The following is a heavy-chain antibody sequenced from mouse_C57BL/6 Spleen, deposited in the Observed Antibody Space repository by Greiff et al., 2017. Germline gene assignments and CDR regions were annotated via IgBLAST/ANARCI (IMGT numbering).Heavy chain of an antibody. J-gene: IGHJ2*01. CDR3: ARAFRGYCGY. Sequence: VQLQQSGPELVKPGDSVQISCKASGYSFTGYFMNWVMQSHGKSLAWIGRINPYNGDTFYNQKFKGKATLTVDKSSSTAHMELRSLTSEGSAVYYCARAFRGYCGYWGQGTTLTVSS. CDR2: INPYNGDT. CDR1: GYSFTGYF. V-gene: IGHV1-20*01.